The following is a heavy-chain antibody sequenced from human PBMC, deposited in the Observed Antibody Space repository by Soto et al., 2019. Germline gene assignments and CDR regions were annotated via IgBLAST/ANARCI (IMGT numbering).Heavy chain of an antibody. Sequence: QVQLVQSGAEVKKPGASVKVSCKASGYTFTSYYMHWVRQAPGQGLEWMGIINPSGGSTSYAQKFQGRVTMTRDTSRSTVYMERSSLRSEDTAVYYGAGDTSWGMDVWGQGTTVTVSS. J-gene: IGHJ6*02. CDR2: INPSGGST. CDR1: GYTFTSYY. CDR3: AGDTSWGMDV. V-gene: IGHV1-46*01.